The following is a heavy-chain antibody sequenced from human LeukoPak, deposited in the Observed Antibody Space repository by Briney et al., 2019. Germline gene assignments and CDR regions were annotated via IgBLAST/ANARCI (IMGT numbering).Heavy chain of an antibody. J-gene: IGHJ1*01. CDR2: IHDRGSD. CDR1: GASITTTNFW. CDR3: ARYGLVEFRNAFQY. D-gene: IGHD6-6*01. Sequence: SETLSLTCSVSGASITTTNFWWTWIRQSPGRGLECIGYIHDRGSDKYNPALESRATLSVDTSKNQFSLKLNSVTAADTAVYYCARYGLVEFRNAFQYWGQGILVSVSS. V-gene: IGHV4-61*01.